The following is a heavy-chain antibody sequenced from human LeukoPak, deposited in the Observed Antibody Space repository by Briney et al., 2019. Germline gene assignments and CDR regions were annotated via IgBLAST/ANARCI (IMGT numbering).Heavy chain of an antibody. CDR3: AGDRLQGHSWFDP. D-gene: IGHD5-24*01. Sequence: PGGSLRLSCAASGFTFSSYWMHWVRQAPGKGLVWVSRINSDGSSTSYADSVKGRFTISRDNAKNTLYLQMSSLRAEDTAVYYCAGDRLQGHSWFDPWGQGTLVTVSS. CDR1: GFTFSSYW. CDR2: INSDGSST. J-gene: IGHJ5*02. V-gene: IGHV3-74*01.